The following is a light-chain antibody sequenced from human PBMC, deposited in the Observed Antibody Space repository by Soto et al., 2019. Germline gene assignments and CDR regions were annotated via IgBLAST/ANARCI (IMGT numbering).Light chain of an antibody. V-gene: IGLV2-8*01. CDR1: TSDVGGYKY. CDR3: ISYAGSNTFV. Sequence: QSVPTQPPSASGSPGQSLTISCTGTTSDVGGYKYVSWHQHRPGRAPRLILYEVNKRPAGVPDRFSGSKSSNTASLTVSGLQADDEADYYCISYAGSNTFVFGTGTKLTVL. CDR2: EVN. J-gene: IGLJ1*01.